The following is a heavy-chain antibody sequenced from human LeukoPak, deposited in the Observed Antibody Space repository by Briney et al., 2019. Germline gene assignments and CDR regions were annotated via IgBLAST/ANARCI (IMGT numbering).Heavy chain of an antibody. D-gene: IGHD2-15*01. CDR2: IWYDGSNK. CDR1: GFTFSSYG. V-gene: IGHV3-33*06. CDR3: AKCSGGSYYHSDDF. Sequence: GGSLRLSCAASGFTFSSYGMHWVRQAPGKGLEWVAVIWYDGSNKYYADSVKGRFTISRDNSKNTLYLQMNSLRAEDTALYYCAKCSGGSYYHSDDFWGQGTLVTVSS. J-gene: IGHJ4*02.